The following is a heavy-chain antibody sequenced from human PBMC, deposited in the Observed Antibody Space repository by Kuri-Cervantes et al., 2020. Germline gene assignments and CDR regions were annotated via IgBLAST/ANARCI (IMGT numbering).Heavy chain of an antibody. CDR2: FDPEDGET. Sequence: ASVKVSCKVSGYTLTELSMHWVRQAPGKGLEWMGGFDPEDGETIYAQKFQGRVTITADESTSTAYMELSSLRSEDTAVYYCARETITGDVYNYYGMDVWGQGTTVTVSS. V-gene: IGHV1-24*01. J-gene: IGHJ6*02. CDR1: GYTLTELS. D-gene: IGHD7-27*01. CDR3: ARETITGDVYNYYGMDV.